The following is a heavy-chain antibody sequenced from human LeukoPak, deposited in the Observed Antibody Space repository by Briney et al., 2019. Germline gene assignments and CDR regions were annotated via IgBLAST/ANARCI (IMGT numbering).Heavy chain of an antibody. V-gene: IGHV4-59*08. CDR3: ARLKPTVSIAAPATIDY. Sequence: PSETLSLTCTVSGGSISSYYWSWIRQPPGKGLEWIGYMSYSGSSSYNPSLKSRVTISVDTSKNQFSLKLSSVTAADTAVYYCARLKPTVSIAAPATIDYWGQGTLVTVSS. CDR1: GGSISSYY. J-gene: IGHJ4*02. CDR2: MSYSGSS. D-gene: IGHD6-6*01.